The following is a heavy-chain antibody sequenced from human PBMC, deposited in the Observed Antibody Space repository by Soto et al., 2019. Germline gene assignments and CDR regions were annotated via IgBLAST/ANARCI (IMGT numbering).Heavy chain of an antibody. Sequence: SETLSLTCAVSGGSISSGGYSWSWIRQPPGKGLEWIGYIYHSGSTYYNPSLKSRVTISVDRSKNQFSLKLSSVTAADTAVYYCVRLMSPGEQPTSDYPGQGILVTVS. CDR2: IYHSGST. CDR3: VRLMSPGEQPTSDY. CDR1: GGSISSGGYS. V-gene: IGHV4-30-2*01. D-gene: IGHD3-10*01. J-gene: IGHJ4*02.